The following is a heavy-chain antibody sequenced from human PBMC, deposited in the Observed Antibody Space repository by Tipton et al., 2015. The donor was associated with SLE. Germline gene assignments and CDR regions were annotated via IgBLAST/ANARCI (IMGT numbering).Heavy chain of an antibody. CDR3: ASTYYYGSGSYSTFDY. CDR2: IYYSGST. CDR1: GGSLSSYY. D-gene: IGHD3-10*01. Sequence: TLSLTCTVSGGSLSSYYWSWTRQPPGKGLEWIGYIYYSGSTNYNPSLQSRVTISVDTSKNQFSLKLSSVTAADTAVYYCASTYYYGSGSYSTFDYWGQGTLVTASS. V-gene: IGHV4-59*01. J-gene: IGHJ4*02.